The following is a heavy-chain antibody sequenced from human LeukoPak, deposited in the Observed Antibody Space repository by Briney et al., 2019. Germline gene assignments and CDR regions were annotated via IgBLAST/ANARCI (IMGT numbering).Heavy chain of an antibody. CDR1: GYTLTELS. J-gene: IGHJ4*02. D-gene: IGHD6-19*01. V-gene: IGHV1-24*01. Sequence: ASVKVSCKVSGYTLTELSMHWVRQAPGKGLEWMGGFDPEDGETIYAQKFQGRVTMTEDTSTDTAYMELSSLRSDDTAVYYCARDRVLVGWAVAGRSRAELAYWGQGTLVTVSS. CDR2: FDPEDGET. CDR3: ARDRVLVGWAVAGRSRAELAY.